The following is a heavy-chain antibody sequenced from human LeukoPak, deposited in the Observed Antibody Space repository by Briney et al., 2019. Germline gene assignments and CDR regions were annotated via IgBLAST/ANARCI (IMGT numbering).Heavy chain of an antibody. J-gene: IGHJ4*02. CDR2: ISSSPSYI. CDR3: ARDGDTWEMVY. CDR1: GFTFSSYC. D-gene: IGHD1-26*01. Sequence: GGSLRLSCAASGFTFSSYCMNWVRQAPGKGLEWVSSISSSPSYIDYADSVKGRFTISRDNAKNSLYLQMNSLRAEDTAVYYCARDGDTWEMVYWGQGTLVTVSS. V-gene: IGHV3-21*01.